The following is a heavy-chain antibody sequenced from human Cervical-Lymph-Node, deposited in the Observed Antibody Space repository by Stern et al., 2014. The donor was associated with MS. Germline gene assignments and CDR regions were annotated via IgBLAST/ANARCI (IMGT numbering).Heavy chain of an antibody. CDR3: ARERLRDFNDYHFDS. CDR2: ISSYNGNT. Sequence: QVQLVQSGPEGRQPWASVRVSCKASGYTFTNPNYGIAWVREAPGRGLEWMGRISSYNGNTVYAQKLQDRVTMTTDTSTSTAYMELRSLRSDDTAFYYCARERLRDFNDYHFDSWGQGTLVTVSS. V-gene: IGHV1-18*01. D-gene: IGHD4-11*01. J-gene: IGHJ4*02. CDR1: GYTFTNPNYG.